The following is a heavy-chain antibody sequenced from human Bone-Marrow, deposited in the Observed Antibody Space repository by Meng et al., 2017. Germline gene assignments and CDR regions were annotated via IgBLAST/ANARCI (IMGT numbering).Heavy chain of an antibody. V-gene: IGHV3-53*02. Sequence: VQVVGTGGGLIQPGGSLRLSCEASGFSVSSNYMSWVRQAPGKGLEWISVIYSGGSTYYADSVKGRFTISRDNSKNTLYLQMNSLRAEDTAVYYCARGRSGYFDYWGQGTLVTVSS. D-gene: IGHD3-3*01. CDR3: ARGRSGYFDY. CDR1: GFSVSSNY. J-gene: IGHJ4*02. CDR2: IYSGGST.